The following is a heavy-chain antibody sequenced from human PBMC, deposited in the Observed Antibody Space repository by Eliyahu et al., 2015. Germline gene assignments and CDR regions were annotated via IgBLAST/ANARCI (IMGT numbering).Heavy chain of an antibody. CDR3: ATSYYGLRNYFTVPFEI. Sequence: QVQLQESGPGLVKPSETLSLTCTXXGGSVSSDXYHWSWIRQPPGKGLEWIGYXSYNGSTNSSLQSRVTMSFDTSKNQFSLNLRSVTTADTAIYYCATSYYGLRNYFTVPFEIWGQGTRVTVSS. CDR2: XSYNGST. J-gene: IGHJ3*02. V-gene: IGHV4-61*01. D-gene: IGHD3-10*01. CDR1: GGSVSSDXYH.